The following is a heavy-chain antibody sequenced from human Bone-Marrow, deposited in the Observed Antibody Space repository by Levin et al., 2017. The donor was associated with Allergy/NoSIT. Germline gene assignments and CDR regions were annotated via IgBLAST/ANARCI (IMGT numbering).Heavy chain of an antibody. Sequence: SETLSLTCDVSGASITSAGYSWKWIRQSPGKGLEWIGYVYHSGGTYDNPSLQSRVSISADRSKNQFSLRLTSVTAADTAVYYCARGVSTYGGNPHFDYWGPGTLVTVSS. J-gene: IGHJ4*02. CDR2: VYHSGGT. D-gene: IGHD4-23*01. CDR1: GASITSAGYS. CDR3: ARGVSTYGGNPHFDY. V-gene: IGHV4-30-2*06.